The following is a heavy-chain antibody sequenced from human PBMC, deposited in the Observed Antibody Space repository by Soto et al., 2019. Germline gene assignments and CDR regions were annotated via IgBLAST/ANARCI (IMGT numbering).Heavy chain of an antibody. J-gene: IGHJ6*02. Sequence: QVQLVESGGGLVKPGGPLRLSCAASGFTFSDYYMSWIRQAPGKGLEWVSYISSSGSTIYYADSVKGRFTISRDNAKNSLYRQMNSLRAEDTAVYYCARETSVGSDTRGPTYYYYYYGMDVWGQGTTVTVSS. D-gene: IGHD4-4*01. CDR1: GFTFSDYY. V-gene: IGHV3-11*01. CDR2: ISSSGSTI. CDR3: ARETSVGSDTRGPTYYYYYYGMDV.